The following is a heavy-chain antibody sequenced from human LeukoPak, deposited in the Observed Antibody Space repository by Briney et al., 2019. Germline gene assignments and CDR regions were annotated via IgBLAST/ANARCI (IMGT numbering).Heavy chain of an antibody. D-gene: IGHD4-17*01. CDR2: ISVNTGNT. V-gene: IGHV1-18*01. J-gene: IGHJ4*02. CDR3: AKLKYGVNSSDY. CDR1: GYTFSTSG. Sequence: ASVKVSCKASGYTFSTSGLNWVRQAPGQGLEWMGWISVNTGNTNCAQNLQGRVTMTTDTSTSTAYMELRSLRSDDTAVYYCAKLKYGVNSSDYWGQGTLVTVSS.